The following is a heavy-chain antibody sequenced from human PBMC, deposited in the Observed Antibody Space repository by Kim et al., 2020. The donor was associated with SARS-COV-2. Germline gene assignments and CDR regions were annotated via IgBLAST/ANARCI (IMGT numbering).Heavy chain of an antibody. CDR1: GGSFSDYT. CDR2: INHSGST. D-gene: IGHD2-8*02. CDR3: ARGRAGVVPSPVLGLGPYYHYHAMDV. Sequence: SETLSLTCAVYGGSFSDYTWTWIRQPPGKGLEWIGEINHSGSTNLSPSLKSRITISVDTPKSQFSLRLKSMTATDAAGYYCARGRAGVVPSPVLGLGPYYHYHAMDVWGRRTPVAVSS. V-gene: IGHV4-34*01. J-gene: IGHJ6*02.